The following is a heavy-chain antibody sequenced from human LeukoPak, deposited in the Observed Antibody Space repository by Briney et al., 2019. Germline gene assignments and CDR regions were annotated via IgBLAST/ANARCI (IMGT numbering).Heavy chain of an antibody. Sequence: SETLSLTCTVSGGSISSYYWSWIRQPPGKGLESIGYVHYIGSTHYNPSLKSRVTISLDTSKNQFSVNLNSVTAADTAVYYCVSATSGQRRDGYNYSFYYYMDVWGKGTTVSVSS. V-gene: IGHV4-59*01. D-gene: IGHD5-24*01. CDR2: VHYIGST. CDR1: GGSISSYY. J-gene: IGHJ6*03. CDR3: VSATSGQRRDGYNYSFYYYMDV.